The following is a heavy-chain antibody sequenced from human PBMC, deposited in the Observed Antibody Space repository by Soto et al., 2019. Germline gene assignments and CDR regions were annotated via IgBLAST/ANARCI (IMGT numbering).Heavy chain of an antibody. CDR2: INPATGAA. J-gene: IGHJ3*02. D-gene: IGHD3-3*01. CDR3: AGGGGVGVAGSAAFDM. Sequence: QLHLVQSGAVVKKPGASVTVSCSASGYPVTAYYMHWVRQAPGRGLEWMGGINPATGAAKYTQTFQGRVTMPRDTSKSTVFMELGGLPSEDTAVFYWAGGGGVGVAGSAAFDMWGQGTLVTVSS. CDR1: GYPVTAYY. V-gene: IGHV1-2*02.